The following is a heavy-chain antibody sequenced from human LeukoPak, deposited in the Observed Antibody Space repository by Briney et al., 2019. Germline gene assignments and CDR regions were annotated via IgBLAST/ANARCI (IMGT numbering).Heavy chain of an antibody. J-gene: IGHJ4*02. CDR3: VSGHDAMDY. CDR1: GFTFSDHF. CDR2: SRNKDYGYTT. V-gene: IGHV3-72*01. Sequence: GGSLRLSYAFWGFTFSDHFMEWVRQAAGKGLEWVGRSRNKDYGYTTEYAPSVKGRFSIPRDESKNSLYLQMNSLKIDDTAIYYYVSGHDAMDYWGQGTLVTVSS. D-gene: IGHD2-2*01.